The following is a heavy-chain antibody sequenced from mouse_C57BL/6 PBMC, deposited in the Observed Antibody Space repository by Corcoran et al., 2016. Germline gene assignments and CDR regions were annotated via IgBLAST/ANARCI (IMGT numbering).Heavy chain of an antibody. D-gene: IGHD3-2*02. J-gene: IGHJ4*01. CDR1: GYTFTDYY. CDR2: INPNNGGT. Sequence: EVQLQQSGPELVKPGTSVKISCKASGYTFTDYYMDWVKQSHGKSLEWIGDINPNNGGTIYNQKFKGKATLTVDKSSSTAYMELRSLTSEDTAVYYCARRQLRLRLYYYAMDYWGQGTSVTVSS. V-gene: IGHV1-18*01. CDR3: ARRQLRLRLYYYAMDY.